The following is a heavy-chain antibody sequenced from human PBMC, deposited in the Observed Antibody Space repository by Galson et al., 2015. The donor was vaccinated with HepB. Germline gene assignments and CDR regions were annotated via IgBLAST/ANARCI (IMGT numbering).Heavy chain of an antibody. J-gene: IGHJ6*02. Sequence: SCKASGGTFSSYAISWVRQAPGQGLEWMGGIIPIFGTANYAQKFQGRVTITADESKSTAYMELSSLRSEDTAVYYCARYLGIVVVPAAKSGMDVWGQGTTVTVSS. CDR1: GGTFSSYA. V-gene: IGHV1-69*01. D-gene: IGHD2-2*01. CDR3: ARYLGIVVVPAAKSGMDV. CDR2: IIPIFGTA.